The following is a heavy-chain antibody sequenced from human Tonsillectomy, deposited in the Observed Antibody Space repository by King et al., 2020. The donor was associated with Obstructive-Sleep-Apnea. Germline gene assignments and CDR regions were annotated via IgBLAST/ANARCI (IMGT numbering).Heavy chain of an antibody. D-gene: IGHD3-10*01. V-gene: IGHV3-49*03. J-gene: IGHJ5*02. CDR2: VRSKPYGETT. CDR1: GFTFRDYA. CDR3: SRAGSYGSGTLTNWFDP. Sequence: QLVQSGGGLVQPGRSLRLSCIGSGFTFRDYAISWFRQAPGKGLEWVGFVRSKPYGETTDYSASVKGRFVISRDDSKSIAYLQMDSLKTEDTALYFCSRAGSYGSGTLTNWFDPWGQGTLVTVS.